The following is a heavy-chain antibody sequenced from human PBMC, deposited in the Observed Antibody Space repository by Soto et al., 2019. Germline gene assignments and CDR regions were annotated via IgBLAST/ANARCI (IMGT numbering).Heavy chain of an antibody. D-gene: IGHD6-6*01. CDR1: GGTFSSYA. Sequence: SVKVSCKASGGTFSSYAIIWVRQAPGQGLEWMGVIIPIFGTASYAQKFQGRVTITADESTSTAYMELSSLRSEDTAVYYCASLYSSSPIDYWGPGTLVTVSS. CDR3: ASLYSSSPIDY. V-gene: IGHV1-69*13. CDR2: IIPIFGTA. J-gene: IGHJ4*02.